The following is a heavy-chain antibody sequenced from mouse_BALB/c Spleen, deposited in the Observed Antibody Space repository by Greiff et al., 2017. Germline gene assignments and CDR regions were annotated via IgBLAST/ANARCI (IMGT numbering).Heavy chain of an antibody. D-gene: IGHD2-3*01. Sequence: DVKLVESGAELVKPGASVKLSCTASGFNIKDTYMHWVKQRPEQGLEWIGRIDPANGNTKYDPKFQGKATITADTSSNTAYLQLSSLTSEDTAVYYCARGESGYDGYYGYFDVWGAGTTVTVSS. V-gene: IGHV14-3*02. CDR2: IDPANGNT. CDR3: ARGESGYDGYYGYFDV. J-gene: IGHJ1*01. CDR1: GFNIKDTY.